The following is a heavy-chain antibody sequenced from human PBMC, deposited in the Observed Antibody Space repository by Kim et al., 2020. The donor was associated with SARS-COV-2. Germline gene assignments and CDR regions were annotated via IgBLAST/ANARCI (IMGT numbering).Heavy chain of an antibody. Sequence: SETLSLTCSVYGGSISSYYWSWLRQPPGKRLEWIGYFYPSGGTNYNVSLRSRVTMSIDTSKNQFSLKLASVTAADTAVYFCAETVGYYLRSWCQGILVT. V-gene: IGHV4-59*01. CDR1: GGSISSYY. CDR2: FYPSGGT. D-gene: IGHD3-3*01. CDR3: AETVGYYLRS. J-gene: IGHJ5*02.